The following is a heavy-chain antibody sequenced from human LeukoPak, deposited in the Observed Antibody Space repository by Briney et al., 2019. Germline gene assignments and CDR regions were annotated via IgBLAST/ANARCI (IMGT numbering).Heavy chain of an antibody. CDR2: ISARNGNT. V-gene: IGHV1-18*04. D-gene: IGHD5-12*01. Sequence: VASVKVSCKASGYTFTKFGFSWVRQAPGQGLEWMGWISARNGNTNYAQRVQGRVTMTTDTSTSTAYMELRSMRSDDTAVYFCARDGGYDFHYCDYWGQGTRVTVFS. CDR1: GYTFTKFG. CDR3: ARDGGYDFHYCDY. J-gene: IGHJ4*02.